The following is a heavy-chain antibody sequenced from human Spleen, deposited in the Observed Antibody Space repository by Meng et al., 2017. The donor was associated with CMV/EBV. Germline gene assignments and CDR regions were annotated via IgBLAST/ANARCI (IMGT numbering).Heavy chain of an antibody. J-gene: IGHJ4*02. CDR3: ARGCSSTSCYRSPPDY. V-gene: IGHV3-7*01. Sequence: GESLKISCAASGFTFNSYWMSWVRQAPGKGLEWVANIKQDGSEKNYVDSVKGRFTISRDNAENSLYLQMNSLRAEDTAMYYCARGCSSTSCYRSPPDYWGQGTLVTVSS. CDR2: IKQDGSEK. CDR1: GFTFNSYW. D-gene: IGHD2-2*01.